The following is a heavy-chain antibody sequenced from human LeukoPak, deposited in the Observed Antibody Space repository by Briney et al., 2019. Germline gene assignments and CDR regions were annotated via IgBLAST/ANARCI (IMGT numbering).Heavy chain of an antibody. CDR3: ARGSNDVSDFWSGYSYYYYGMDV. CDR1: GGTFSSYA. D-gene: IGHD3-3*01. V-gene: IGHV1-69*13. Sequence: SVKVSRKASGGTFSSYAISWVRQAPGQGLEWMGGIIPIFGTANYAQKFQGRVTITADESTSTAYMELSSLRSEDTAVYYCARGSNDVSDFWSGYSYYYYGMDVWGQGTTVTVSS. CDR2: IIPIFGTA. J-gene: IGHJ6*02.